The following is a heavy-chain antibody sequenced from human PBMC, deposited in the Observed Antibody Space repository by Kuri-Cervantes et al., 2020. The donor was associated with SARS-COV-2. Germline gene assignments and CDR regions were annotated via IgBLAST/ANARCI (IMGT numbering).Heavy chain of an antibody. CDR3: ARDSSGWYAAMRAFDI. J-gene: IGHJ3*02. CDR1: GGTFSSYA. CDR2: IIPIFGTE. D-gene: IGHD6-19*01. V-gene: IGHV1-69*05. Sequence: VKVSCEASGGTFSSYAISWVRQAPGKGPEWMGGIIPIFGTENYAQKFQGRVTITTDESTSKAYKELSSLRSEDTAVYYCARDSSGWYAAMRAFDIWGQGTMVTVSS.